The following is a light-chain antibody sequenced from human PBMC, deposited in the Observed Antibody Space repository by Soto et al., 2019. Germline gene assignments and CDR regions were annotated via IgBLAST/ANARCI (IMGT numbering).Light chain of an antibody. CDR1: QTLSSSS. V-gene: IGKV3-20*01. Sequence: EIVLTQSPGTLSLSPGESGTLSCRAGQTLSSSSLAWYQQKPGQAPRLLISGASNRASGIPDRFSGGGSGTDFTLTISSLEPEDFAVYYCQQRSYPITFGQGTRLEIK. J-gene: IGKJ5*01. CDR3: QQRSYPIT. CDR2: GAS.